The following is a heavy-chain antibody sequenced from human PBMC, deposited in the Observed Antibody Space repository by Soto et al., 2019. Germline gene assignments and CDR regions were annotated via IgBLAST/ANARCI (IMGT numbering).Heavy chain of an antibody. CDR3: ARIAQLPGIAVKQFAP. CDR1: GYTFTSYG. CDR2: ISAYNGNA. D-gene: IGHD6-19*01. J-gene: IGHJ5*02. Sequence: QVQLVQSGAEVKKPGASVKVSCKASGYTFTSYGISWVRQAPGQGLEWMGWISAYNGNANDTQKTQGRVTMTTDTSTSTAYMELRSLRSDDTAVYYCARIAQLPGIAVKQFAPWGPGPLVTVSS. V-gene: IGHV1-18*01.